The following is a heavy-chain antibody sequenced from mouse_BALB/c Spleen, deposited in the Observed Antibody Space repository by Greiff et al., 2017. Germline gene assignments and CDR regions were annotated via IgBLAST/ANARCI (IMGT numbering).Heavy chain of an antibody. D-gene: IGHD2-10*02. Sequence: LVKTGASVKISCKASGYSFTGYYMHWVKQSHGKSLEWIGYISCYNGATSYNQKFKGKATFTVDTSSSTAYMQFNSLTSEDSAVYYCARGYGNPYYFDYWGQGTTLTVSS. CDR2: ISCYNGAT. V-gene: IGHV1S34*01. CDR1: GYSFTGYY. J-gene: IGHJ2*01. CDR3: ARGYGNPYYFDY.